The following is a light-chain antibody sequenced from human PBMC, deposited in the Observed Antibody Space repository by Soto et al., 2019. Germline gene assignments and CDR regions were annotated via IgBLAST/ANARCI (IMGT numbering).Light chain of an antibody. Sequence: QSVLTQPPSASGTPGQKVFISCSGSSSNIGGTNYAYWYQQLPGAAPKLLMHSNNLRPSGVPERISGSKFGTAASLAISGLRSEDEAVYYCGPWEDRLGAVVFGGGTKLTV. J-gene: IGLJ2*01. CDR2: SNN. CDR3: GPWEDRLGAVV. CDR1: SSNIGGTNY. V-gene: IGLV1-47*02.